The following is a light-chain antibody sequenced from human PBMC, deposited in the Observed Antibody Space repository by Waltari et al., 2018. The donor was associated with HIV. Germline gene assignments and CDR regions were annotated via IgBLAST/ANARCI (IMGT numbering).Light chain of an antibody. J-gene: IGLJ1*01. CDR3: CAYAAGHVSYV. V-gene: IGLV2-11*01. Sequence: QSALTQPPSVSGSPGQSVSLSCSGTTSHVGFYDSVSWYQQYPGKAPKLIIFDVNQRPSGVPERFSGSKSGNTASLTISGLQTQDEADYFCCAYAAGHVSYVFGNGTAVAVL. CDR2: DVN. CDR1: TSHVGFYDS.